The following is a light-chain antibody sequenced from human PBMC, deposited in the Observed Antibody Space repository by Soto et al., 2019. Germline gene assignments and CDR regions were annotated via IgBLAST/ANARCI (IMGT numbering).Light chain of an antibody. CDR1: QGISSY. CDR3: QQYYSYHFT. J-gene: IGKJ4*01. CDR2: AAS. Sequence: AIRMTQSPSSLSASTGDRVTITCRASQGISSYLAWYQQKVGKAPKLLIYAASTLQSGVPSRFSGSGSGTDFTLTISCQQSEDFATYYCQQYYSYHFTFGGGTKVEIK. V-gene: IGKV1-8*01.